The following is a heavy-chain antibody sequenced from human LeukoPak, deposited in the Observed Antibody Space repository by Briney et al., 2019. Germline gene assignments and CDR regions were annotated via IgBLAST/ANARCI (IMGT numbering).Heavy chain of an antibody. J-gene: IGHJ4*02. Sequence: SETLSLTCTVSGGSISSSSYYWGWIRQPPGKGLEWIGSIYYSGSTYYNPSLKSRVTISVDTSKNQFSLKLSSVTAADTAVYHCASWVPFGRHTKYNFDYWGQGTLVTVSS. V-gene: IGHV4-39*01. CDR3: ASWVPFGRHTKYNFDY. CDR2: IYYSGST. D-gene: IGHD3-10*01. CDR1: GGSISSSSYY.